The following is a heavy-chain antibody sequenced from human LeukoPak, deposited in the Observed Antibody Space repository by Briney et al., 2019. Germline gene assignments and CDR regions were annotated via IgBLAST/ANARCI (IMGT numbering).Heavy chain of an antibody. J-gene: IGHJ4*02. CDR3: ARNDYDSSGSTPIDY. CDR2: IYTSGST. D-gene: IGHD3-22*01. V-gene: IGHV4-61*02. CDR1: GGSISSGSYY. Sequence: SETLSLTCTVSGGSISSGSYYWSWIRQPAGKGLEWIGRIYTSGSTNYNPSLKSRVTISVDTSKNQFSLKLSSVTAADTAVYYCARNDYDSSGSTPIDYWGQGTLVTVSS.